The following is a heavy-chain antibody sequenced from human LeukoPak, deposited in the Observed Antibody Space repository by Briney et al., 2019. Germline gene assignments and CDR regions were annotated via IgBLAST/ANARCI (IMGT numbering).Heavy chain of an antibody. Sequence: SETLSLTCAVSGGSISSGGYSWSWIRQPPGKGLEWIGYIYHSGSTYYNPSLKSRVTISVDRSKNQFSLKLSSVTAADTAVYYCARWGGGPFDYWGQGTLVTVSS. CDR1: GGSISSGGYS. J-gene: IGHJ4*02. CDR2: IYHSGST. V-gene: IGHV4-30-2*01. D-gene: IGHD2-15*01. CDR3: ARWGGGPFDY.